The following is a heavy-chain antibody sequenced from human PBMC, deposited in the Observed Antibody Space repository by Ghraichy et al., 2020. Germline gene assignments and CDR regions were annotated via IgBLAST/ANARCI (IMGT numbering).Heavy chain of an antibody. Sequence: SETLSLTCTVSRGFISSYYWSWIRQPPGKGLEWIGFIFYGGITNYNPSLESRVFMSVDTTKNIFSLKMTNVTAADTAVYFCATGLTDGYYYNGMDNWGQGTTVIVSS. J-gene: IGHJ6*02. D-gene: IGHD5-24*01. V-gene: IGHV4-59*12. CDR3: ATGLTDGYYYNGMDN. CDR1: RGFISSYY. CDR2: IFYGGIT.